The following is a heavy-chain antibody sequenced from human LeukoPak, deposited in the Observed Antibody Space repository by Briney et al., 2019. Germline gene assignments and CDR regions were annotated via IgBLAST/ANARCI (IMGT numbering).Heavy chain of an antibody. J-gene: IGHJ6*03. Sequence: ASVTVSCKASGYTFTGYYMHWVRQAPGQGLEWMGWINPKSGGTKYAQKFQGRVTMTRDTSISTAYMELSRLRSDDTAVYYCARGNDGSGSPSYYFYYMDVWGKGTTVTISS. V-gene: IGHV1-2*02. CDR2: INPKSGGT. D-gene: IGHD3-10*01. CDR3: ARGNDGSGSPSYYFYYMDV. CDR1: GYTFTGYY.